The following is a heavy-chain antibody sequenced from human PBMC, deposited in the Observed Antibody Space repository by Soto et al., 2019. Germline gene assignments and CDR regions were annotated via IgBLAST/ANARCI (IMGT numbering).Heavy chain of an antibody. Sequence: PGESLKISCAASGFTFAGNAMTWVRQAPGKGLHWVSGISAGGTTYYADSAKGRFTISRDNSKNTLYLQMNSLRADDTAVYYCAKDPLTRGWFDPWGQGTLVTVSS. J-gene: IGHJ5*02. V-gene: IGHV3-23*01. CDR1: GFTFAGNA. CDR3: AKDPLTRGWFDP. CDR2: ISAGGTT.